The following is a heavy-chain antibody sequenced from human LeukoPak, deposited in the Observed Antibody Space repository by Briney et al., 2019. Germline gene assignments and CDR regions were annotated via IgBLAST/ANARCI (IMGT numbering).Heavy chain of an antibody. J-gene: IGHJ3*02. CDR1: GFTFSSYA. CDR3: ARGYSGYDMDAFDI. V-gene: IGHV3-30-3*01. Sequence: GGSLRLSCAASGFTFSSYAMHWVRQAPGKGLEWVAVISYDGSDKYYADSVKGRFTISRDNSKNTLYLQMNSLRAEDTAVYYCARGYSGYDMDAFDIWGQGTMVTVSS. D-gene: IGHD5-12*01. CDR2: ISYDGSDK.